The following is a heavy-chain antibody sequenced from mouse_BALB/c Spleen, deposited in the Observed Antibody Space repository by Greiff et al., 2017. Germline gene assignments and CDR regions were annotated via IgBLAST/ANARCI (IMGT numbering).Heavy chain of an antibody. D-gene: IGHD2-1*01. V-gene: IGHV1S81*02. CDR3: ARKENHGNYGFAY. J-gene: IGHJ3*01. Sequence: HVQLQEPGADLVKPGASVKLSCKASGYTFTSYWMHWVKQRPGQGLEWIGEINPSNGRTNYNEKFKSKATLTVDKSSSTASMQLSSLTAEDSAVYYCARKENHGNYGFAYWGQGTLVTVSA. CDR1: GYTFTSYW. CDR2: INPSNGRT.